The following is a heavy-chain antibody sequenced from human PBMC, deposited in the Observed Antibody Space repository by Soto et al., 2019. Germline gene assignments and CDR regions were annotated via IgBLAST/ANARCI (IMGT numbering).Heavy chain of an antibody. J-gene: IGHJ4*02. D-gene: IGHD6-13*01. CDR3: ATTIAAAGGYYFNY. Sequence: GGSLRLSCAASGFTFSSYAMHWVRQAPGKGLEYVSTINNNGGSTYYANSVKDRFTISRDNSKNTLYLQMGSLRAEDMVVYYCATTIAAAGGYYFNYWGQGTLVTVSS. CDR2: INNNGGST. V-gene: IGHV3-64*01. CDR1: GFTFSSYA.